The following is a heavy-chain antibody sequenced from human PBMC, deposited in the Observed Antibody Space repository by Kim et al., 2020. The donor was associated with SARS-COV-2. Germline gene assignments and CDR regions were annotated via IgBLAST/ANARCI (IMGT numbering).Heavy chain of an antibody. CDR3: ARDYYGSGSYYKVSYYFDY. J-gene: IGHJ4*02. Sequence: GGSLRLSCAASGFTFSSYWMSWVRQAPGKGLEWVANIKQDGSEKYYVDSVKGRFTISRDNAKNSLYLQMNSLRAEDTAVYYCARDYYGSGSYYKVSYYFDYWGQGTLVTVSS. V-gene: IGHV3-7*01. D-gene: IGHD3-10*01. CDR2: IKQDGSEK. CDR1: GFTFSSYW.